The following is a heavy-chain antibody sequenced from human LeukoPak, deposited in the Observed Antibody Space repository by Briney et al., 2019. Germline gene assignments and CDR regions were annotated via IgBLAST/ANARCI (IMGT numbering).Heavy chain of an antibody. CDR1: GFTFDDYA. Sequence: GGSLRLSCAASGFTFDDYAMHWVRQAPGKGLEWVSGISWNSGSIGYADSVKGRFTISRDNAKNSLYLQMNSLRAEDMALYYCAKDIWHSSSLGLDYWGQGTLVTVSS. J-gene: IGHJ4*02. CDR3: AKDIWHSSSLGLDY. D-gene: IGHD6-13*01. CDR2: ISWNSGSI. V-gene: IGHV3-9*03.